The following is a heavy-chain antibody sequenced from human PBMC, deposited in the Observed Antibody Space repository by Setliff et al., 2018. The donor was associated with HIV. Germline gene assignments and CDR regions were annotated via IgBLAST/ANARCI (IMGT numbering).Heavy chain of an antibody. CDR3: ARPHSNRWPYAFDI. J-gene: IGHJ3*02. D-gene: IGHD6-13*01. CDR1: GISASLNY. Sequence: SLRLSCAVSGISASLNYMSWVRQAPGKGLEWVSTIYGGGPSYADSVKGRFTISRDNTKNTLYLQMHSLTAEDTAVYYCARPHSNRWPYAFDIWGQGTMVTVSS. CDR2: IYGGGP. V-gene: IGHV3-53*05.